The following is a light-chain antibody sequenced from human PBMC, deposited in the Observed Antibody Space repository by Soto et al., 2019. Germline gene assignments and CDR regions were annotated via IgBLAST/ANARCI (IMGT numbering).Light chain of an antibody. Sequence: EIVLTQSPGTLSLYPGQRATLSCRASESISRDYLAWYQQRLGQAPRLRIYVASSGATGIPDRFSGSGSGTDFTLTISRLEPEDFAIYYCQQYGGVPYTFGQGTKLEIK. CDR2: VAS. J-gene: IGKJ2*01. CDR3: QQYGGVPYT. V-gene: IGKV3-20*01. CDR1: ESISRDY.